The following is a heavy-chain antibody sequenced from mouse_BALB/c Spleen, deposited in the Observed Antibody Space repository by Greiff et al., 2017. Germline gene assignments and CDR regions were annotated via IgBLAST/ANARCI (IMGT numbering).Heavy chain of an antibody. CDR3: ARAYYRYDGFDY. V-gene: IGHV5-6-3*01. CDR2: INSNGGST. D-gene: IGHD2-14*01. J-gene: IGHJ2*01. CDR1: GFTFSSYG. Sequence: EVHLVESGGGLVQPGGSLKLSCAASGFTFSSYGMSWVRQTPDKRLELVATINSNGGSTYYPDSVKGRFTISRDNAKNTLYLQMSSLKSEDTAMYYCARAYYRYDGFDYWGQGTTLTVSS.